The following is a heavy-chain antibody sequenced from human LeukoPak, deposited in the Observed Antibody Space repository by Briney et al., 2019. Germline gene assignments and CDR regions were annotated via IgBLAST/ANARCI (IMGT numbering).Heavy chain of an antibody. V-gene: IGHV3-7*01. CDR1: GFSFNYFW. J-gene: IGHJ5*02. CDR2: IKQDGTEK. Sequence: GGSLRLSCAASGFSFNYFWMSWVRQAPGKGLEWVANIKQDGTEKYYADSVKGRFTISRDNAKKSLYLQMNSLRAEDTAVYYCARDAEVGTLFGVLSRYNWFDPWGQGAPVTVSS. D-gene: IGHD3-3*01. CDR3: ARDAEVGTLFGVLSRYNWFDP.